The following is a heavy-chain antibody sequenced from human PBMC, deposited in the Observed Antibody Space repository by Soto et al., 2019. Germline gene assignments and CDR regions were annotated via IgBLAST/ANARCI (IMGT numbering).Heavy chain of an antibody. CDR1: GFTVSSNY. J-gene: IGHJ4*02. Sequence: EVQLVESGGGLIQPGGSLRLSCAASGFTVSSNYMSWVRQAPGKGLEWVSVIYSGGSTYYADSVKGRFTISRDNSKNTLYLQMYSLRAEDTAVYYCARAFLGTMVIGDWGQGTLVTVSS. CDR2: IYSGGST. V-gene: IGHV3-53*01. CDR3: ARAFLGTMVIGD. D-gene: IGHD3-10*01.